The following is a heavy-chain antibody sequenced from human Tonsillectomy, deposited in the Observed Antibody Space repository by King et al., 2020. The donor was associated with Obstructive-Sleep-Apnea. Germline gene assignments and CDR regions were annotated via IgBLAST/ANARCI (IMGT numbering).Heavy chain of an antibody. V-gene: IGHV3-30*02. J-gene: IGHJ4*02. CDR1: GFTFSSYG. CDR2: IRDDGGHK. CDR3: AKDLRPSGSYLADY. D-gene: IGHD1-26*01. Sequence: VQLVESGGGVVQPGMSLRLSCVASGFTFSSYGMHWVRQAPGKGLEWVAFIRDDGGHKYYADSVKGRFTISRDNSKNTLFLQMNSLRDEDTAVYYCAKDLRPSGSYLADYWGRGALVTVSS.